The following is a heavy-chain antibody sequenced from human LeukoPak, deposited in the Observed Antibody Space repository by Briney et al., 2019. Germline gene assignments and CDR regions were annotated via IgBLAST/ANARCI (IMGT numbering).Heavy chain of an antibody. D-gene: IGHD1-14*01. Sequence: GESLKISCKTSGYSFTSYWIGWVRQMPGKGLEWMGIIYPRDSSTIYSPSFQGQVTISADKSITTAYLQWSSLKASDSAIYYCGRAGFDYWAQGTLVTVSS. CDR3: GRAGFDY. CDR2: IYPRDSST. J-gene: IGHJ4*02. CDR1: GYSFTSYW. V-gene: IGHV5-51*01.